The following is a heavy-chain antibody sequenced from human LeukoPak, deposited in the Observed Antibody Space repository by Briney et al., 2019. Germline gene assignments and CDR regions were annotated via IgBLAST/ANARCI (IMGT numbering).Heavy chain of an antibody. Sequence: SETLSLTCTVSGGSISSYYWSWIRQPPGKGLEWIGYIYYSGSTNYNPSLKSRVTISVDTSKNQFSLKLSSVTAADTAVYYCARAGGYCSGGSCYANFDYWGQGTLVTVSS. V-gene: IGHV4-59*01. CDR1: GGSISSYY. J-gene: IGHJ4*02. CDR3: ARAGGYCSGGSCYANFDY. CDR2: IYYSGST. D-gene: IGHD2-15*01.